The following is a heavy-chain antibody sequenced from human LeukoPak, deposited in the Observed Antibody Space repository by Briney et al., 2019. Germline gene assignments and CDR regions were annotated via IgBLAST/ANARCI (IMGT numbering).Heavy chain of an antibody. V-gene: IGHV6-1*01. CDR2: TYYRSKWYN. J-gene: IGHJ4*02. CDR3: AREEWEEWLTSGSIDY. Sequence: SQTLSLTCAISGDSVSSNSAAWNWIRQSPSRGLEWLGRTYYRSKWYNDYAVSVKSRITINPDTSKNQFSLQLNSVTPEDTAVYYCAREEWEEWLTSGSIDYWGQGTLVTVSS. D-gene: IGHD1-26*01. CDR1: GDSVSSNSAA.